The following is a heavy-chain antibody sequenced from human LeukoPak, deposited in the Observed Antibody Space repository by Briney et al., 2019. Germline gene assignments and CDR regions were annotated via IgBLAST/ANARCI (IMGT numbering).Heavy chain of an antibody. CDR1: GFTFSSYW. V-gene: IGHV3-74*01. J-gene: IGHJ6*02. D-gene: IGHD3-3*01. CDR2: INSDGSST. CDR3: ARGTYYDFWSGYYEGVSYGMDV. Sequence: GGSLRLSCAASGFTFSSYWMHWVRQAPGKGLVWVSRINSDGSSTSYADSVKGRFTISRDNAKNSLYLQMNSLRAEDTAVYYCARGTYYDFWSGYYEGVSYGMDVWGQGTTVTVSS.